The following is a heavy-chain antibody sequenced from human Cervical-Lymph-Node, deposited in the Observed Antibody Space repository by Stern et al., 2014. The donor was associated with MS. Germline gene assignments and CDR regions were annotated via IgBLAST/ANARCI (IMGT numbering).Heavy chain of an antibody. V-gene: IGHV4-31*03. CDR3: ARVTEFLRFFYPDY. CDR1: GGSVSSGSRY. CDR2: ISYSGNT. Sequence: QLQLQESGPGLVKPSQTLSLTCTVSGGSVSSGSRYWSWTRQHPGTGLEWIGYISYSGNTYYSPSLQSRLTISMDTSKNQFSLKLRSVTATDTAIYYCARVTEFLRFFYPDYWGQGTLVTVYS. J-gene: IGHJ4*02. D-gene: IGHD3-3*01.